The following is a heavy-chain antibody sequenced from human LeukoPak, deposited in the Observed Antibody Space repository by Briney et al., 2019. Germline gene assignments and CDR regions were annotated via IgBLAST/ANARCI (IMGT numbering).Heavy chain of an antibody. CDR3: ARVFWWLPDY. D-gene: IGHD3-3*01. CDR1: GFTFSSYA. V-gene: IGHV3-30-3*01. Sequence: GGSLRLSCAASGFTFSSYAMFWVRQAPGKGLEWVTIISKDGSDTFYADSVRGRFTISRDNSKNMLYLQLNSLTTEDTALYHCARVFWWLPDYWGQGTLVTVSS. J-gene: IGHJ4*02. CDR2: ISKDGSDT.